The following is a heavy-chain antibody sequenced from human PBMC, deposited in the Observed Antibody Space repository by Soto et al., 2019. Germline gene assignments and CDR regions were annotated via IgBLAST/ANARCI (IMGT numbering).Heavy chain of an antibody. D-gene: IGHD1-7*01. CDR3: ARDPLELGYGMDV. Sequence: EVQLVETGGGLIQPGGSLRLSCAASGFTVSSNYMSWVRQAPGKGLEWVSVIYSGGSTYYADSVKVRFTISRDNSKNTLYLQMHSLRAEDTAVYYCARDPLELGYGMDVWGQGTTVTVSS. CDR2: IYSGGST. CDR1: GFTVSSNY. V-gene: IGHV3-53*02. J-gene: IGHJ6*02.